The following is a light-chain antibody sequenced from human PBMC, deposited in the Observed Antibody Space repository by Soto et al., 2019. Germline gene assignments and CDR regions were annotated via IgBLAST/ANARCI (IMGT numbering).Light chain of an antibody. Sequence: QSALTQPPSASGSPGQSVIISCTGTSSDVGGYNYVSWYQQHPGKAPKLMIYEINKRPSGVPDRFSGSKSGNTASLTVSGLQAEDEADYYCNSYAGSNNVVFGGGTKLTVL. CDR3: NSYAGSNNVV. J-gene: IGLJ2*01. CDR1: SSDVGGYNY. CDR2: EIN. V-gene: IGLV2-8*01.